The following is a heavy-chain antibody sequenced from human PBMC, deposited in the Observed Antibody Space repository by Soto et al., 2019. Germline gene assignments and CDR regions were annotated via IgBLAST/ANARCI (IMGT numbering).Heavy chain of an antibody. D-gene: IGHD3-22*01. J-gene: IGHJ4*02. CDR1: GDTFRSYA. V-gene: IGHV1-69*10. Sequence: SVKVSCKSSGDTFRSYAISWVRQAPGQGLEWMGGIIPMLGTPSYAQKFQDRVTITADKFTSTAYMELSGLRSEDTAVYYCAKEKSRYDRSGYYRPDYWGQGTLVTVS. CDR2: IIPMLGTP. CDR3: AKEKSRYDRSGYYRPDY.